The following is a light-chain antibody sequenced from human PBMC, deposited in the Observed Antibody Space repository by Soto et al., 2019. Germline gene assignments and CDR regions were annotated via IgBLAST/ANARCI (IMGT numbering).Light chain of an antibody. V-gene: IGKV3-11*01. CDR2: DTS. CDR1: EAVDIY. Sequence: EVVLTQSPATLSLYPGGRATLSCRASEAVDIYLAWYQQRPGQAPRLLIYDTSKRATGIPARFTGTGSGTDFTLTISSLEPEDFAVYYCQQRFSWPPWTFGQGTKVEIK. J-gene: IGKJ1*01. CDR3: QQRFSWPPWT.